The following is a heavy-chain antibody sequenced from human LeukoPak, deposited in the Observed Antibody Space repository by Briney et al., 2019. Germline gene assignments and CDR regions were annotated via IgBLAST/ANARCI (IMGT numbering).Heavy chain of an antibody. CDR3: ARDPNDFWSGYHY. D-gene: IGHD3-3*01. V-gene: IGHV3-74*01. J-gene: IGHJ4*02. Sequence: GGPLRLSCAASGFTFSSHWIHWVRQAPGKGLVWVSRIHSNGISTNYADSVKGRFTISRDNSKNTLYLQMNSLRAEDTAVYYCARDPNDFWSGYHYWGQGTLVTVSS. CDR1: GFTFSSHW. CDR2: IHSNGIST.